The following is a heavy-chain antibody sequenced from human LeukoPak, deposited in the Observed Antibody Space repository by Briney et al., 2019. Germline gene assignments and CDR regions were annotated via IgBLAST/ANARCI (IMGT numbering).Heavy chain of an antibody. CDR2: INPSGGST. V-gene: IGHV1-46*01. Sequence: AASVKVSCKASGYTFTSYYMHWVRQAPGQGLEWMGIINPSGGSTSYAQKFQGRVTMTRDTSTSTVYMEMRSLRSEDTAVYYCARGASPYDSSGYYSNWGQGTLVTVSS. J-gene: IGHJ4*02. CDR3: ARGASPYDSSGYYSN. D-gene: IGHD3-22*01. CDR1: GYTFTSYY.